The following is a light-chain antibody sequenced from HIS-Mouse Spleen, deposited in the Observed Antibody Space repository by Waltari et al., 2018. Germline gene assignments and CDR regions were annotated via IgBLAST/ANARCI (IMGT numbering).Light chain of an antibody. Sequence: QSVLTQPPSASGTPGQRVTISCSGRSSNIGSNYVYWYQQLPGTAPTLLIYRNNQRPSGVPDRFSGSKSGTSASLAISGLRSEDEADYYCAAWDDSLSGPVFGGGTKLTVL. V-gene: IGLV1-47*01. CDR3: AAWDDSLSGPV. CDR2: RNN. J-gene: IGLJ3*02. CDR1: SSNIGSNY.